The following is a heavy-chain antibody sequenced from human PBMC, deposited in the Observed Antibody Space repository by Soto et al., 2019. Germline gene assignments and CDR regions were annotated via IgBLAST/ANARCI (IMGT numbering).Heavy chain of an antibody. D-gene: IGHD1-1*01. CDR1: GFSFGTYD. CDR3: AKFGMATTKRSPPYYIDY. CDR2: ISSSSSTI. J-gene: IGHJ4*02. Sequence: GGSLRLSCAASGFSFGTYDMNWVRQAPGKGLEWISYISSSSSTIYYADSVKGRFTFSRDNSKNTLYLQMNSLRAEDTAVYYCAKFGMATTKRSPPYYIDYWGQGALVTVSS. V-gene: IGHV3-48*01.